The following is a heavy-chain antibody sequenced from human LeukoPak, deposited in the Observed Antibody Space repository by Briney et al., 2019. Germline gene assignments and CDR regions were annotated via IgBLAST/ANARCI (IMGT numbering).Heavy chain of an antibody. CDR2: IKSKTDGGTT. Sequence: PGGSLRLSCAASGFTFSNAWMSWVRQAPGKGLEWVGRIKSKTDGGTTDYAAPVKGRFTISRDESKNTLYLQMNSLKTEDTAVYYCTTGAHYYGSGSYYNVHYYYMDVWGKGTTVTVSS. CDR3: TTGAHYYGSGSYYNVHYYYMDV. J-gene: IGHJ6*03. CDR1: GFTFSNAW. D-gene: IGHD3-10*01. V-gene: IGHV3-15*01.